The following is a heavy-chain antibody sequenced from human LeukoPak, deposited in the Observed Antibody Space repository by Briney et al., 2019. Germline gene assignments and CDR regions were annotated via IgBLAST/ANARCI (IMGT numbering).Heavy chain of an antibody. CDR1: GVTFSSYS. D-gene: IGHD6-19*01. CDR2: ISSGSSTI. V-gene: IGHV3-48*02. CDR3: ARSSGWFLDY. Sequence: GGSLRLSCAASGVTFSSYSMNWVRQAPGKGLEWLSYISSGSSTIYYADSVKGRFTISRDNAKNSLYLQMNSLRDEDTAVYYCARSSGWFLDYWGQGSLVTVSS. J-gene: IGHJ4*02.